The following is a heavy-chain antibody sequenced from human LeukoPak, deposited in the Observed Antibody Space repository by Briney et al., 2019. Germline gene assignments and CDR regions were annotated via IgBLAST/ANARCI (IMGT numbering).Heavy chain of an antibody. CDR3: ARTGPRQLIDY. CDR1: GGSISSYY. V-gene: IGHV4-59*01. D-gene: IGHD6-19*01. Sequence: SETLSLTCTVSGGSISSYYWSWIRQPPGKGLEWIGYIYYSGSTNYNPSLKSRGTMSVDRSRNQFSLKLSSVTAADTAMYYCARTGPRQLIDYWGQGTLVTVSS. CDR2: IYYSGST. J-gene: IGHJ4*02.